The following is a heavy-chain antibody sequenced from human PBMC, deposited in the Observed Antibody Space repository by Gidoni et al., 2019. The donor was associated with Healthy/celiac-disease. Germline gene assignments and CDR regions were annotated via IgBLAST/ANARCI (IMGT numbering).Heavy chain of an antibody. D-gene: IGHD2-21*02. CDR3: ARSFRVTPDTFDV. J-gene: IGHJ3*01. Sequence: QVQLVASGGGLVKPGGSLRLSCAASGFTFSDYYMSWIRQAPGKGLEWVSYISGIGSPIYYAESVKGRFAISRDNAKNSLYLQMNSLRAEDTAVYYCARSFRVTPDTFDVWGQGTVVTVSS. CDR1: GFTFSDYY. CDR2: ISGIGSPI. V-gene: IGHV3-11*01.